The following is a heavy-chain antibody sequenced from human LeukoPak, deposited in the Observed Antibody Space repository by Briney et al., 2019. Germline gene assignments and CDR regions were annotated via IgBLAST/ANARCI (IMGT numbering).Heavy chain of an antibody. CDR2: IRSASHYI. J-gene: IGHJ4*02. V-gene: IGHV3-21*01. D-gene: IGHD4-11*01. Sequence: GGSLRLSCAASGFTFSAYSFNCVRQAPGKGLEWVSSIRSASHYIYYAASVKGRSTISRDNGQNTLYLQMNSLRAEDPAVYYCTIFETRAVTDFEYWGQGTPVTVYS. CDR1: GFTFSAYS. CDR3: TIFETRAVTDFEY.